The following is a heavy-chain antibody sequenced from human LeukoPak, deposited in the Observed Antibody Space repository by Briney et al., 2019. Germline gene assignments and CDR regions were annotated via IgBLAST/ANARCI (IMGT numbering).Heavy chain of an antibody. V-gene: IGHV3-13*01. D-gene: IGHD4-17*01. Sequence: GGSLRLSCAASGFTFSSYDMHWVRQATGKGLEWVSAIGTAGDTYYPGSVKGRFTISRENAKNSLYLQMNSRRAEDTAVYYCARGYGDYNNNWFDPWGQGTLVTVSS. J-gene: IGHJ5*02. CDR2: IGTAGDT. CDR3: ARGYGDYNNNWFDP. CDR1: GFTFSSYD.